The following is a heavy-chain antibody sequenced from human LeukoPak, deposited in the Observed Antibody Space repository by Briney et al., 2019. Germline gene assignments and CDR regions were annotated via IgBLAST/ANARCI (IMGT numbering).Heavy chain of an antibody. CDR1: GGSISSSGYY. V-gene: IGHV4-39*01. CDR2: IYYSGST. D-gene: IGHD3-22*01. CDR3: ARHIGDGYPSPTPYYFDY. Sequence: SETLSLTCTVSGGSISSSGYYWGWIRQPPGKGLEWIGIIYYSGSTYYNPSLKSRVTISVDTSKNQFSLKLNSVTAADTALYYCARHIGDGYPSPTPYYFDYWGQGTLVTVSS. J-gene: IGHJ4*02.